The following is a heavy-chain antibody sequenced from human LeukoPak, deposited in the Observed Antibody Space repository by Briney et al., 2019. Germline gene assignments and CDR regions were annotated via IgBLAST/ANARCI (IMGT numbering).Heavy chain of an antibody. D-gene: IGHD3-22*01. Sequence: PSETLSLTCTVSGGSISSGGYYWNWIRQHPGKGLEWIGHIYDSETTYYNPSLKSRVTLSIDTSKNQFSLRLTSLTAADTAVYYCASTAYYYDSVGYLYYWGQGTLVTVSS. CDR2: IYDSETT. CDR3: ASTAYYYDSVGYLYY. J-gene: IGHJ4*02. V-gene: IGHV4-30-4*01. CDR1: GGSISSGGYY.